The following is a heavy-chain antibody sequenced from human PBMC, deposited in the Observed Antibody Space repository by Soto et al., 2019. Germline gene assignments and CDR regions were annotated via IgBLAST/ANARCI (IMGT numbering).Heavy chain of an antibody. V-gene: IGHV4-31*03. J-gene: IGHJ4*02. CDR1: GGSISSGGYY. D-gene: IGHD3-9*01. Sequence: SETLSLTCTVSGGSISSGGYYWSWIRQHPGKGLEWIGYIYYSGSTYYNPSLKSRVTISVDTSKNQFSLKLSSVTAADTAVYYCARGYYDILTGYYTPPFFDYWGQGTLVTVSS. CDR3: ARGYYDILTGYYTPPFFDY. CDR2: IYYSGST.